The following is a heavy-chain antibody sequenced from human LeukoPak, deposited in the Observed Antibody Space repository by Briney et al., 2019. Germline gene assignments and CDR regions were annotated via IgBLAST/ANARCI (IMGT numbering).Heavy chain of an antibody. V-gene: IGHV4-34*01. CDR2: INHSGST. D-gene: IGHD3-10*01. CDR1: GGSFSGYY. CDR3: TRAKGSGSYFNWFDP. Sequence: SETLSLTCAVYGGSFSGYYWSWIRQPPGKGLEWIGEINHSGSTNYNPSLKSRVTISVDTSKNQFSLKLSSVTAADTAVYYCTRAKGSGSYFNWFDPWGREPWSPSP. J-gene: IGHJ5*02.